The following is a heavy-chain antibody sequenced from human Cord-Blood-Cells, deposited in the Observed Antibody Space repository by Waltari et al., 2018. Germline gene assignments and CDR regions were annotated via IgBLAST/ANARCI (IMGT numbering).Heavy chain of an antibody. Sequence: EVQLLESGGGLVQPGGSLRLSCAASGFTFSSNAMSWVRSAPGKGLEWVSAISGSGGSTYYADSVKGRFTISRDNSKNTLYLQMNSLRAEDTAVYYCAKAGDSSSWYYYFDYWGQGTLVTVSS. CDR1: GFTFSSNA. J-gene: IGHJ4*02. CDR2: ISGSGGST. D-gene: IGHD6-13*01. CDR3: AKAGDSSSWYYYFDY. V-gene: IGHV3-23*01.